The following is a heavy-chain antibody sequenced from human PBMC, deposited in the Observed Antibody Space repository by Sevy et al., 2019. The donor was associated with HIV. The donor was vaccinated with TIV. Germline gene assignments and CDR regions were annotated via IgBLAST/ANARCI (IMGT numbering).Heavy chain of an antibody. Sequence: SETLSLTCAVSGYSISSGYYWGWIRQPPGKGLEWIGSIYHSGSTYYNPSFKSRVTISVDTSKNQFSLKLSSVTAADTAVYYCARDSVYDSSGYYYDDAFDIWGQGTMVTVSS. CDR2: IYHSGST. V-gene: IGHV4-38-2*02. D-gene: IGHD3-22*01. CDR1: GYSISSGYY. J-gene: IGHJ3*02. CDR3: ARDSVYDSSGYYYDDAFDI.